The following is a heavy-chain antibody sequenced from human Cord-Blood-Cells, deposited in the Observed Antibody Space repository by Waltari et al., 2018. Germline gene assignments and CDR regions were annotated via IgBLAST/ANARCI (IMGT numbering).Heavy chain of an antibody. D-gene: IGHD6-13*01. CDR2: INPNSGGT. V-gene: IGHV1-2*02. CDR3: ARGKDSSSWYNWFDP. CDR1: GYTFTGYY. Sequence: QVQLVQSGAEVKKPGASVKVSCKASGYTFTGYYMHWVRQAPGQGLEWMGWINPNSGGTNYEQKFQGRVTLTRETSISPAYMELSRLRSDDTAVYYCARGKDSSSWYNWFDPWGQGTLVTVSS. J-gene: IGHJ5*02.